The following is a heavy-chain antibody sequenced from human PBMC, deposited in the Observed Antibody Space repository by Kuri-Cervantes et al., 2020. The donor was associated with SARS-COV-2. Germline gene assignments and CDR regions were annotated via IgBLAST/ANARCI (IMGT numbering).Heavy chain of an antibody. V-gene: IGHV3-30*03. CDR2: ISYDGSNK. Sequence: GESLKISCAASGFTFSSYGMHWVRQAPGKGLEWVAVISYDGSNKYYADSVKGRFTISRDNSKNTLYLQMNSLRAEDTAVYYCARDFDAAAGIYYFDYWGQGTLVTVSS. CDR3: ARDFDAAAGIYYFDY. J-gene: IGHJ4*02. CDR1: GFTFSSYG. D-gene: IGHD6-13*01.